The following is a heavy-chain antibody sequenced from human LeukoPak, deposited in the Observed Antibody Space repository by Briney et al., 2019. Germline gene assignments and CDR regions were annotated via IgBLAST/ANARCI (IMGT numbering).Heavy chain of an antibody. CDR2: NNPNSGNT. V-gene: IGHV1-8*01. CDR1: RYTFPSYD. D-gene: IGHD3-10*01. CDR3: ASGRRAGP. J-gene: IGHJ5*02. Sequence: ASVKVSCKASRYTFPSYDIKWVRQATGHALEWMGWNNPNSGNTGYAQKVQGRVNMTRNTCIGTAYMELISLRAEDTAVYYGASGRRAGPWGRGTLVTVSS.